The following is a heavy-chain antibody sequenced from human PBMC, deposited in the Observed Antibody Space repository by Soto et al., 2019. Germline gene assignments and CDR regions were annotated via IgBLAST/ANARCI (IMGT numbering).Heavy chain of an antibody. D-gene: IGHD5-18*01. CDR1: GFTFSSYS. Sequence: GSLRLSCAASGFTFSSYSMNWVRQAPGKGLEWVSSISSSSSYIYYADSVKGRFTISRDNAKNSLYLQMNSLRAEDTAVYYCASLSGYSYGPEPGYFDYWGQGTLVTVSS. CDR2: ISSSSSYI. CDR3: ASLSGYSYGPEPGYFDY. J-gene: IGHJ4*02. V-gene: IGHV3-21*01.